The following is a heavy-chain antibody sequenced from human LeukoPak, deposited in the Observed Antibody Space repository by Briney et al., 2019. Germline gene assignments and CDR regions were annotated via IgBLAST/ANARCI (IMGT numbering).Heavy chain of an antibody. V-gene: IGHV4-4*07. D-gene: IGHD4-17*01. CDR3: AQVNYGDYGDWFDP. CDR1: GGSFSSYY. J-gene: IGHJ5*02. CDR2: IYTSGST. Sequence: PSETLSLTCTVAGGSFSSYYGSWIRQPAGKGLEWIGRIYTSGSTNYSPSLKSRVTMSVDTSKNQFSLTLSSVTAADTAVYYCAQVNYGDYGDWFDPWGQGTLVTVSS.